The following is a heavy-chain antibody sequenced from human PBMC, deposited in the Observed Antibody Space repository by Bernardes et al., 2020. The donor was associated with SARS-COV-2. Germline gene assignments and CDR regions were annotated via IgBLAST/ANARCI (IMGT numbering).Heavy chain of an antibody. J-gene: IGHJ6*02. CDR2: TNPNSGGT. D-gene: IGHD3-22*01. CDR1: GYTFTGYY. V-gene: IGHV1-2*02. CDR3: ALPPTNYDRYAMDV. Sequence: ASVKVSCKASGYTFTGYYIHWVRLAPGQGLEWMGWTNPNSGGTNYAQKFQGRVTMTRDTSISTAYLELSSLRSDDTAVYYCALPPTNYDRYAMDVWGQGTTVTVSS.